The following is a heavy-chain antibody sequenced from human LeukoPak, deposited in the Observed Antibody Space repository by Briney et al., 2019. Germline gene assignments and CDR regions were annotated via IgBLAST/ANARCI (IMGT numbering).Heavy chain of an antibody. J-gene: IGHJ6*02. CDR3: ARWYDYYYGMDV. CDR1: GFTFRSHW. CDR2: ISGSGGST. V-gene: IGHV3-23*01. Sequence: GGSLRLSCEGSGFTFRSHWMSWVRQAPGKGLEWVSAISGSGGSTYYADSVKGRFTISRDNSKNTLYLQMNSLRAEDTAVYYCARWYDYYYGMDVWGQGTTVTVSS. D-gene: IGHD1-14*01.